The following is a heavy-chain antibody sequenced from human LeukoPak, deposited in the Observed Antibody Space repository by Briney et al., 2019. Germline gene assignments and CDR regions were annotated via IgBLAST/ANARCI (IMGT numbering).Heavy chain of an antibody. CDR1: GFTFSSYW. V-gene: IGHV4-34*01. Sequence: LRLSCAASGFTFSSYWMSWIRQPPGKGLEWIGEINHSGSTNYNPSLKSRVTISVDTSKNQFSLKLSSVTAADTAVYYCARGAIAAAAPYYFDYWGQGTLVTVSS. CDR3: ARGAIAAAAPYYFDY. D-gene: IGHD6-13*01. J-gene: IGHJ4*02. CDR2: INHSGST.